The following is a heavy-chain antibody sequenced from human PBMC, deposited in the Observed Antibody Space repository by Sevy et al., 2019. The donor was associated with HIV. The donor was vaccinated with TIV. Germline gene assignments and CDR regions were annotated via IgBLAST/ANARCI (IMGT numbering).Heavy chain of an antibody. J-gene: IGHJ4*02. D-gene: IGHD3-22*01. V-gene: IGHV4-61*01. CDR3: ASSHSPHYYDSSGYYIDY. CDR1: GGSVSSGSYY. Sequence: SETLSLTCTVSGGSVSSGSYYWSWIRQPPGKGLEWIGYIYYSGSTNYNPSLKSRVTISVDTSKNQFSLKLSSVTAADTAVYYWASSHSPHYYDSSGYYIDYWGQGTLVTVSS. CDR2: IYYSGST.